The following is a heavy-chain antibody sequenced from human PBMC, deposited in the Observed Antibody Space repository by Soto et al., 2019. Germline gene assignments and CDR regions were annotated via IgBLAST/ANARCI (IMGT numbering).Heavy chain of an antibody. CDR2: IIPILGIA. CDR3: ARDRGYCTNGVCEGY. CDR1: GGTFSSYT. V-gene: IGHV1-69*08. Sequence: QVPLVQSGAEVKKPGSSVKVSCKASGGTFSSYTISWVRQAPGQGLEWMGRIIPILGIANYAQKFQGRVTITADKSTSTAYMELSSLRSEDTAVYYCARDRGYCTNGVCEGYWGQGTLVTVSS. D-gene: IGHD2-8*01. J-gene: IGHJ4*02.